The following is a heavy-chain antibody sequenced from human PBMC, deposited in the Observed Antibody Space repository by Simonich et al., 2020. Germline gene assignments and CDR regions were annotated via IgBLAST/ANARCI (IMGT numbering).Heavy chain of an antibody. CDR2: ISSSSSYI. D-gene: IGHD2-2*01. Sequence: EVQLVESGGGLVKPGGSLRLSCAASGFTFSSYSMNWVRQAPGKGLEWVSSISSSSSYIYYADSVKGRFTNSRDNAKNSLYLQMNSPRAEDTAVYYCAGGVYCSSTSCSTYYYYGMDVWGQGTTVTVSS. CDR1: GFTFSSYS. CDR3: AGGVYCSSTSCSTYYYYGMDV. J-gene: IGHJ6*02. V-gene: IGHV3-21*01.